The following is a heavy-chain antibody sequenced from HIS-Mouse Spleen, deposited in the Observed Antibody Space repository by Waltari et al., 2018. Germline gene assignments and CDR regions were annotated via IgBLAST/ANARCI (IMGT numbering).Heavy chain of an antibody. Sequence: EVQLLESGGGLVQPGGSLRLSCAASGFTFSSYAMSWVRQAPGKGLGWFSVISGSGGSTYSADSVKGRFTISRDNSKNTLYLQMNSLRAEDTAVYYCAQNYYGSGSYYYWGQGTLVTVSS. J-gene: IGHJ4*02. CDR3: AQNYYGSGSYYY. CDR2: ISGSGGST. D-gene: IGHD3-10*01. CDR1: GFTFSSYA. V-gene: IGHV3-23*01.